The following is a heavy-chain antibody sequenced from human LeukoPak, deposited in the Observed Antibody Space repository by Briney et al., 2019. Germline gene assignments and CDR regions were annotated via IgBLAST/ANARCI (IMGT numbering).Heavy chain of an antibody. V-gene: IGHV3-43*01. CDR1: GLIFDDYT. J-gene: IGHJ4*02. D-gene: IGHD3-16*01. Sequence: GGSLRLSCAASGLIFDDYTMHWVRQAPGKGLEWVSLISRNGAATKYADSVRGRFTVSRDNSKNSLYLQMNSLRTEDTALYYCAKDKFGGGIKTGTFDYWGQGTLVAVSS. CDR2: ISRNGAAT. CDR3: AKDKFGGGIKTGTFDY.